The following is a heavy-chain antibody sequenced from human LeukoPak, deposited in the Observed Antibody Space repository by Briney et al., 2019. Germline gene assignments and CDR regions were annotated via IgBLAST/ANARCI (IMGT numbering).Heavy chain of an antibody. J-gene: IGHJ4*02. CDR2: ISGSGVST. V-gene: IGHV3-23*01. D-gene: IGHD2-2*01. CDR3: AKRSGTSYYFDY. Sequence: PGGSLRLSCAASGFTFSNYAMRWVRQAPGKGLEWVSSISGSGVSTYYADSVKGRFTISRDNSKNTLNLQMDSLRVEDTAVYYCAKRSGTSYYFDYWGQGTLVTVSS. CDR1: GFTFSNYA.